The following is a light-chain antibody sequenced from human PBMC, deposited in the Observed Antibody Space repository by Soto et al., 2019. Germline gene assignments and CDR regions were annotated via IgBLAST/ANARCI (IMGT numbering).Light chain of an antibody. J-gene: IGKJ1*01. CDR3: QQYNNWPRT. CDR1: QSVSSN. CDR2: DAS. V-gene: IGKV3-15*01. Sequence: EMVMTQFPATLSVSPGERGTLSCRASQSVSSNLVWYQQKPGQAPRLLIYDASTRATGIPVRFSGSGSGTEFTLTISSLQSEDFAVYYCQQYNNWPRTFGQGTKVEIK.